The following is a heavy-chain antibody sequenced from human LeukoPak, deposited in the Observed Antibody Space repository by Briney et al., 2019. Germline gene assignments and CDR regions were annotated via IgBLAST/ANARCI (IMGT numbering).Heavy chain of an antibody. CDR1: GYTFTGYY. Sequence: ASVKVSCKASGYTFTGYYMHWVRQAPGQGLEWMGWINPNSGGTNYAQKFQGRVTMTRDTSISTAYMELSRLRSDDTAVHYCARDSPSLSSWRDYYYYGMDVWGQGPTVTVSS. CDR3: ARDSPSLSSWRDYYYYGMDV. CDR2: INPNSGGT. V-gene: IGHV1-2*02. J-gene: IGHJ6*02. D-gene: IGHD6-13*01.